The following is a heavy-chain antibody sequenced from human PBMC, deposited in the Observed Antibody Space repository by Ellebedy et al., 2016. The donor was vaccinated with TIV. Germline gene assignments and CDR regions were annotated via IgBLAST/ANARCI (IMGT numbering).Heavy chain of an antibody. Sequence: PSETLSLTCAASGFTFNSYAMHWVRQAPGKGLEWVANIKEDGSEAYYVDSVKGRFTISRDNAKHSLYLQMSNLRAEDTAVFYCARAGGRHSTGSGFYWGQGTLVTVSP. J-gene: IGHJ4*02. D-gene: IGHD2-2*01. V-gene: IGHV3-7*03. CDR2: IKEDGSEA. CDR3: ARAGGRHSTGSGFY. CDR1: GFTFNSYA.